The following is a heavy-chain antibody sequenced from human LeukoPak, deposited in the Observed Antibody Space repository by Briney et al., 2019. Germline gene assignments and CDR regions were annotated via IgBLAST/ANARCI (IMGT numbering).Heavy chain of an antibody. D-gene: IGHD1-14*01. J-gene: IGHJ5*02. CDR1: GGSINNYY. CDR3: AKGGPEASAGLTWFDP. Sequence: PSETLSLTCTVSGGSINNYYWYWMRQPPGKGLEWIGYVWYSGTTKYNPSFKSRVTISVDTSKNQFSLKLNYVTAADTAVYYCAKGGPEASAGLTWFDPWGQGTRVTVSS. CDR2: VWYSGTT. V-gene: IGHV4-59*01.